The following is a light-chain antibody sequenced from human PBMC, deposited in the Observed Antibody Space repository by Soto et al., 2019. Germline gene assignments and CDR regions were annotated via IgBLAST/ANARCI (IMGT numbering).Light chain of an antibody. J-gene: IGKJ5*01. CDR1: QSFSSN. V-gene: IGKV3-15*01. CDR2: GAS. CDR3: QQRHMWPIT. Sequence: MTQYPVTRSLCAGERAIVSYRASQSFSSNLAWYQQKPGQAPRLLIYGASTRATGIPARFSGSGSGTEFTLTISSLEPEDSAVYYCQQRHMWPITFGQGTRLEIK.